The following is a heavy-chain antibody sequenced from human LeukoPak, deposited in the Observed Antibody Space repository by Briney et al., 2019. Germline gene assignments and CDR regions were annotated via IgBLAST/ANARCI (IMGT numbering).Heavy chain of an antibody. CDR3: ARDGGWTVTYYYYMDV. D-gene: IGHD4-11*01. Sequence: PSETLSLTCTVSGGSISSSSYYWGWIRQPPGKGLEWIGSIYYSGSTYYNPSLKSRVTISVDTSKNQFSLKLSSVAAADTAVYYCARDGGWTVTYYYYMDVWGKGTTVTVSS. V-gene: IGHV4-39*07. J-gene: IGHJ6*03. CDR2: IYYSGST. CDR1: GGSISSSSYY.